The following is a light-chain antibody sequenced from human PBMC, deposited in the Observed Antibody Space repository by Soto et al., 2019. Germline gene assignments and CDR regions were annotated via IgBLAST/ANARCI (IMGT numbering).Light chain of an antibody. CDR3: QQFDNTPSPT. CDR1: QSLLYSSNNKNY. CDR2: WAS. Sequence: DIVMTQSPNSLAVSLGERATINCKSSQSLLYSSNNKNYLAWYQQKPGQPPKLLIYWASTRESGVPDRFSGSGSGTDFTLTISSLQAEDVAVYYCQQFDNTPSPTFGGGTKVEIK. J-gene: IGKJ4*01. V-gene: IGKV4-1*01.